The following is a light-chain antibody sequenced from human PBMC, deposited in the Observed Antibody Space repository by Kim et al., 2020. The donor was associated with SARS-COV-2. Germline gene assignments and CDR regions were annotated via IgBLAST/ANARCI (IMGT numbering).Light chain of an antibody. CDR3: QQYAWSPYT. J-gene: IGKJ2*01. CDR1: QSVSSGN. V-gene: IGKV3-20*01. CDR2: GAS. Sequence: LSLGQRATLSCRASQSVSSGNLAWYQQKPGQAPRLLIYGASSRATAIPDRFSGGGSGTDFTLTISRLEPEDFAVYYCQQYAWSPYTFGQGTKLEI.